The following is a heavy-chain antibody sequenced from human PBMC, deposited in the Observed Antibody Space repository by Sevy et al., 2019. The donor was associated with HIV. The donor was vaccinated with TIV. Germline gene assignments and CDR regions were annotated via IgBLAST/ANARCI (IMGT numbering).Heavy chain of an antibody. CDR3: VKEHGRVSLTRVGYFDY. V-gene: IGHV3-64D*06. D-gene: IGHD2-2*01. Sequence: GGCLRLSCSASGFTFSSYAMHWVRQAPGKGLEYVSAISSNGVSTYYADSVKGRFTISRDNSKNTLYLQMSSLRAEDTAMYYCVKEHGRVSLTRVGYFDYWGQGTLVTVSS. CDR2: ISSNGVST. J-gene: IGHJ4*02. CDR1: GFTFSSYA.